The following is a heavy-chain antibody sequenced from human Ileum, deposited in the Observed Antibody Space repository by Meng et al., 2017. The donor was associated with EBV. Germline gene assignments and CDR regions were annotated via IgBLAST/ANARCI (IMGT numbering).Heavy chain of an antibody. CDR2: INPNSGGT. CDR3: ARDWEGSWAVFDY. Sequence: QVQLVQSGAAVKKPGASVKVYCKASGYTFTGYYMHWVRQAPGQGLEWMGWINPNSGGTNYAQKFQGWVTMTRDTSISTAYMELSRLRSDDTAVYYCARDWEGSWAVFDYWGQGTLVTVSS. D-gene: IGHD6-13*01. CDR1: GYTFTGYY. V-gene: IGHV1-2*04. J-gene: IGHJ4*02.